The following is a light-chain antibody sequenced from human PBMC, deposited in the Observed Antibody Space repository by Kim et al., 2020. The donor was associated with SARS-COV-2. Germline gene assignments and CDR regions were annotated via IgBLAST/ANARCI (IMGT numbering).Light chain of an antibody. CDR3: QQSYSTPLT. CDR1: QSIRNY. V-gene: IGKV1-39*01. Sequence: TSVGDRVTITCLSSQSIRNYLNWVQQKPGKAPKLLIRAASSLQGGVPSRFSGSGSGTDFTLTITSLQPEDFGTYFCQQSYSTPLTFGGGTKVDIK. CDR2: AAS. J-gene: IGKJ4*01.